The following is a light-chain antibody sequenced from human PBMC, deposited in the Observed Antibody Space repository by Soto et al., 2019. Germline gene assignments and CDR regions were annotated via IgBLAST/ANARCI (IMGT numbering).Light chain of an antibody. CDR1: QSVGSD. CDR2: GAS. J-gene: IGKJ1*01. CDR3: HQRQSWPRT. Sequence: EIVMTQSPATLSVSVGEGATLSCRASQSVGSDLAWYQQRPGQAPRLLIYGASTRATGIPARFSGSGSGTEFTLTISSLRSEDFAVYYCHQRQSWPRTFGQGTKVDIK. V-gene: IGKV3-15*01.